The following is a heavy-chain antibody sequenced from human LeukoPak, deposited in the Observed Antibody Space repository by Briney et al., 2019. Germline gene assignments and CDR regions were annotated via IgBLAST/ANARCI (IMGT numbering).Heavy chain of an antibody. V-gene: IGHV1-2*02. D-gene: IGHD2/OR15-2a*01. Sequence: ASVKVSCKASGYTFTSYDINWVRQATGQGLEWMGWIDPNSGGTNYAQQFQGGVTMTRDTSISAAYMELSRLRSDDTALYYCARGGNSVNPNPYYFDYWGQGTLVTVSS. J-gene: IGHJ4*02. CDR3: ARGGNSVNPNPYYFDY. CDR2: IDPNSGGT. CDR1: GYTFTSYD.